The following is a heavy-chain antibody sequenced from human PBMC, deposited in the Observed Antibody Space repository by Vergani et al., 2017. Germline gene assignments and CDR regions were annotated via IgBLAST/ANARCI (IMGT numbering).Heavy chain of an antibody. CDR1: GYSFYTYG. CDR3: VRARRTCTYDHCPRYYYDL. V-gene: IGHV1-8*03. J-gene: IGHJ4*02. Sequence: QVQLVQSGAEMKKPGASVKVSCKASGYSFYTYGISWVRQAPGQGLEWMGWMNPISGNTGYAQNLQGRLTITRDTSVNTAYMELSSLTSEDMAVYYCVRARRTCTYDHCPRYYYDLWGQGTLVTVSS. CDR2: MNPISGNT. D-gene: IGHD2-8*01.